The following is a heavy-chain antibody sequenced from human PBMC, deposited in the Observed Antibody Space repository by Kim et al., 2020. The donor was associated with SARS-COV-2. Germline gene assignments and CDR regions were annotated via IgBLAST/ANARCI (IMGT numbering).Heavy chain of an antibody. CDR2: IYSGGST. V-gene: IGHV3-53*04. CDR3: ATERPTAYYYYGMDV. J-gene: IGHJ6*02. CDR1: GFTVSSNY. D-gene: IGHD4-17*01. Sequence: GGSLRLSCAASGFTVSSNYMSWVRQAPGKGLEWVSVIYSGGSTYYADSVKGRFTISRHNSKNTLYLQMNSLRAEDTAVYYCATERPTAYYYYGMDVWGQGTTVTVSS.